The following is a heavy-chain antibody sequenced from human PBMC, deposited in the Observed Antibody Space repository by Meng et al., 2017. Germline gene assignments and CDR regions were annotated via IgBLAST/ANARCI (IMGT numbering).Heavy chain of an antibody. J-gene: IGHJ4*02. CDR2: MNEDGTTI. D-gene: IGHD4-23*01. CDR1: GFSISSFW. Sequence: EVPVVESGGGLVQPGGSVSLSCAASGFSISSFWMHWVRQAPGKGLVWVSRMNEDGTTISHAGSVKGRFTISRDSARNTLYLQMISLRVEDTAVYYCVRDFGGNSDYWGQGTLVTVSS. CDR3: VRDFGGNSDY. V-gene: IGHV3-74*01.